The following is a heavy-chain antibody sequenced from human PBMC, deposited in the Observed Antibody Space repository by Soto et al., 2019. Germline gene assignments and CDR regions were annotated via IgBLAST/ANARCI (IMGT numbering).Heavy chain of an antibody. J-gene: IGHJ4*02. CDR2: IYYSGST. CDR3: ARDKCSSTSCYFDY. Sequence: QVQLQESGPGLVKPSETLSLTCTVSGGSVSSGSYYWSWIRQPPGKGLEWIGYIYYSGSTNYNPSLKSRVTISVDTSKNQFSLKLSSVTAADTAVYYCARDKCSSTSCYFDYWGQGTLVTVSS. V-gene: IGHV4-61*01. CDR1: GGSVSSGSYY. D-gene: IGHD2-2*01.